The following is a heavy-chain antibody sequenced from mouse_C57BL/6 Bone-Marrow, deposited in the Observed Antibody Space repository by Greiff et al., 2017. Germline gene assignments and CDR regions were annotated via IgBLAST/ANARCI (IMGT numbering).Heavy chain of an antibody. J-gene: IGHJ2*01. CDR2: ISNGGGST. CDR1: GFTFSDHY. D-gene: IGHD4-1*01. V-gene: IGHV5-12*01. CDR3: ARHGNTGGYFDY. Sequence: EVKVVESGGGLVQPGGSLKLSCAASGFTFSDHYMYWVRQTPEKRLEWVAYISNGGGSTYYPDTVKGRFTISRDNAKNTLYLQMSRLKSEDTAMYYCARHGNTGGYFDYWGQGTTLTVSS.